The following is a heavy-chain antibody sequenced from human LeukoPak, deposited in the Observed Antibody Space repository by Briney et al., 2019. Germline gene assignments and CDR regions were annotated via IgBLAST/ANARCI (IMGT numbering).Heavy chain of an antibody. CDR3: ARVLWYFDL. J-gene: IGHJ2*01. Sequence: SETLSLTCAVYGGSFSGYYWSWIRQPPGKGLEWIGYIYHSGSTYYNPSLKSRVTIPVDRSKNQFSLKLSSVTAADTAVYYCARVLWYFDLWGRGTLVTVSS. CDR1: GGSFSGYY. CDR2: IYHSGST. V-gene: IGHV4-34*01.